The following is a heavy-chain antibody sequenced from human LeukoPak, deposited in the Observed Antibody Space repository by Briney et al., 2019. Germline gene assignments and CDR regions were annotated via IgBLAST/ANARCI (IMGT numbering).Heavy chain of an antibody. Sequence: PSETLSLTCTVSGGSISGYYWSWIRQPPGKGLEWSGEINHRGSTNYNPSLKSRVTISVDTSKNQFSLKLSSVTAADTGVCYCARTNYYDSSGYYYFDYWGQGTLVTVSS. CDR3: ARTNYYDSSGYYYFDY. V-gene: IGHV4-34*01. D-gene: IGHD3-22*01. CDR1: GGSISGYY. CDR2: INHRGST. J-gene: IGHJ4*02.